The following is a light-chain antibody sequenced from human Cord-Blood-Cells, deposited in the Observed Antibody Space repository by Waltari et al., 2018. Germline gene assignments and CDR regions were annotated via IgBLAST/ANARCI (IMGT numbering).Light chain of an antibody. CDR1: NIGSKN. Sequence: SYELTQPLSVSVALGQTARITCGGNNIGSKNVHWYQQKPGQAPVLFIYRDSNRPSGIPERFSGSNSGNTATLIISRAQAGDEADYYCQVWDSSVVFGGGTKLTVL. V-gene: IGLV3-9*01. CDR3: QVWDSSVV. J-gene: IGLJ2*01. CDR2: RDS.